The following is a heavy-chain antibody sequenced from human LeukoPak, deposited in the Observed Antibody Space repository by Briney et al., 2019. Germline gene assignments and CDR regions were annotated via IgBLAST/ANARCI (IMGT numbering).Heavy chain of an antibody. CDR2: ISAYNGNT. CDR1: GYTFTSYG. V-gene: IGHV1-18*01. J-gene: IGHJ4*02. Sequence: ASVKVSCKASGYTFTSYGISWVRQAPGQGLEWMGWISAYNGNTNYAQKLQGRVTMTTDTSTSTAYMELRSLRSDDTAVYYCASWFDSSGYYYLYYWGQGTLVTVSS. CDR3: ASWFDSSGYYYLYY. D-gene: IGHD3-22*01.